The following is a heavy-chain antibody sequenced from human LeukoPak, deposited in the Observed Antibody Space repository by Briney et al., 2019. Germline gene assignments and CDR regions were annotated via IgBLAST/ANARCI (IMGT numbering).Heavy chain of an antibody. CDR1: GFTFSSYG. Sequence: PGRSLRLSCAASGFTFSSYGMHWVRQAPGKGLEWVAVIWYDGSNKYYADSVKGRFTISRDNSKNTLYLQMNSLRDEDTAVYYCARGFTSYYYYYGMDVWGQGTTVTVSS. V-gene: IGHV3-33*01. CDR3: ARGFTSYYYYYGMDV. J-gene: IGHJ6*02. CDR2: IWYDGSNK.